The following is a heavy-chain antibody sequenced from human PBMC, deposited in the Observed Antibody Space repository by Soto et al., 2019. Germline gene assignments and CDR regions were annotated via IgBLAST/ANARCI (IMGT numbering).Heavy chain of an antibody. D-gene: IGHD3-3*01. V-gene: IGHV1-18*01. CDR2: ISAYNGNT. J-gene: IGHJ4*02. Sequence: ASVKVSCKASGYTFTSYGISWVRQAPGQGLEWMGWISAYNGNTNYAQKLQGRVTMTTDTSTSTAYMELRSLRSDDTAVYYCARVGMVRKTYYDFWSGYSFDYWGQGTLVTVSS. CDR1: GYTFTSYG. CDR3: ARVGMVRKTYYDFWSGYSFDY.